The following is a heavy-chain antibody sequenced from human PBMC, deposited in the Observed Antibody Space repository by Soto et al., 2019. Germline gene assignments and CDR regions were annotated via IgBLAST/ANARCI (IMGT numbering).Heavy chain of an antibody. J-gene: IGHJ4*02. CDR3: AKDRSSSWYELTYFDY. CDR1: GFTFSSYA. Sequence: EVQLLESGGGLVQPGGSLRLSCAASGFTFSSYAMSWVRQAPGKGLESVSAISGSGGSTYYADSVKGRFTISRDNSKNTLYLQMNSLRAEDTAVYYCAKDRSSSWYELTYFDYWGQGTLVTVSS. D-gene: IGHD6-13*01. CDR2: ISGSGGST. V-gene: IGHV3-23*01.